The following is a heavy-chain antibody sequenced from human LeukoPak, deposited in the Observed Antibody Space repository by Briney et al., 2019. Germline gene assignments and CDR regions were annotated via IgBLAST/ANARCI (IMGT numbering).Heavy chain of an antibody. J-gene: IGHJ4*02. CDR2: INHSGST. Sequence: PSETLSLTCAVYGGSFSGYYWSWIRQPPGKGLEWIGEINHSGSTNYNPSLKSRVTISVNTSKNQFSLKLSSVTAADTAVYYCARTYYDYVWGSYRPRPFDYWGQGTLVTVSS. CDR1: GGSFSGYY. V-gene: IGHV4-34*01. CDR3: ARTYYDYVWGSYRPRPFDY. D-gene: IGHD3-16*02.